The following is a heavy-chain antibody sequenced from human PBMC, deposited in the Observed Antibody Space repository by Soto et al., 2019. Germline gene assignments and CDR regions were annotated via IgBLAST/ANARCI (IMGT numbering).Heavy chain of an antibody. Sequence: PGGSLRLSCAASGFTFSSYAMGWVRQAPGKGLEWVSAISGSGGSTYYADSVKGRFTISRDNSKNTLYLQMNSLRAEDTAVYYCAKVQRCGSSSCIYYYGMDVWGQGTTVTVSS. CDR3: AKVQRCGSSSCIYYYGMDV. CDR2: ISGSGGST. D-gene: IGHD6-13*01. CDR1: GFTFSSYA. J-gene: IGHJ6*02. V-gene: IGHV3-23*01.